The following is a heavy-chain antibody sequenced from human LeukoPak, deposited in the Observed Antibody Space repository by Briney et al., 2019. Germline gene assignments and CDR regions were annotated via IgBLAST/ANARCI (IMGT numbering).Heavy chain of an antibody. Sequence: PGGSLRLSCAASGFTFSSYSMNWVRQAPGKGLEWVSSISSSSYIYYADSVKGRFTISRDNAKNSLYLQMNSLRAEDTAVYYCAREYHSSSWYGRVFDYWGQGTLVTVSS. CDR1: GFTFSSYS. V-gene: IGHV3-21*01. J-gene: IGHJ4*02. CDR3: AREYHSSSWYGRVFDY. CDR2: ISSSSYI. D-gene: IGHD6-13*01.